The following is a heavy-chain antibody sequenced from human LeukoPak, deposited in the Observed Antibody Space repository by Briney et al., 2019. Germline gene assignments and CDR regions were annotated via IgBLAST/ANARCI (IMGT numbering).Heavy chain of an antibody. V-gene: IGHV1-3*01. CDR1: GYTFTSYA. Sequence: GASVRVSCKASGYTFTSYAMHWVRQAPGQRLEWMGWINAGNGNTKYSQKFQGRVTITRDTSASTAYMELSSLRSEDTAVYYCARDPPYYDSSGYPPIWGQGTLVTVSS. J-gene: IGHJ4*02. CDR2: INAGNGNT. D-gene: IGHD3-22*01. CDR3: ARDPPYYDSSGYPPI.